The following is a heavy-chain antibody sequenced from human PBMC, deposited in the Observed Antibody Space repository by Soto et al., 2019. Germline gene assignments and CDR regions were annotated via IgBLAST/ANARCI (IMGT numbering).Heavy chain of an antibody. J-gene: IGHJ5*02. CDR1: GFSLSNARMG. V-gene: IGHV2-26*01. Sequence: QVTLKESGPVLVKPTETLTLTCTVSGFSLSNARMGVSWIRQPPGKALEWLAHIFSNDEKSYSTSLKSRLTIAKDTSKSQVVLTMTNMDPVDTATDYCARIVVVVAGDWFDPWGQGTLVTVSS. CDR2: IFSNDEK. D-gene: IGHD2-15*01. CDR3: ARIVVVVAGDWFDP.